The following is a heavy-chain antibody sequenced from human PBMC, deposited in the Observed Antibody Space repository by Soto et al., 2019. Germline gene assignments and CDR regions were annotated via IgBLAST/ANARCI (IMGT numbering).Heavy chain of an antibody. D-gene: IGHD6-13*01. CDR2: INPNSGGT. Sequence: ASVKVSCKASGYTFTGYYMHWVRQAPGQGLEWMGWINPNSGGTNYAQKFQGWVTMTRDTSISTAYMELSRLRSDDTAVYYCARGPISSSWFRDFDYWGQGTLVTVSS. J-gene: IGHJ4*02. V-gene: IGHV1-2*04. CDR1: GYTFTGYY. CDR3: ARGPISSSWFRDFDY.